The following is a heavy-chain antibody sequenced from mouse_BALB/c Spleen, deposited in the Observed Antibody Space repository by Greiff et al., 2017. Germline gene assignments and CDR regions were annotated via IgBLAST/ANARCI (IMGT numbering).Heavy chain of an antibody. CDR2: ISTYYGDA. CDR3: AAGKEAWFAY. CDR1: GYTFTDYA. V-gene: IGHV1S137*01. Sequence: VQVVESGAELVRPGVSVKISCKGSGYTFTDYAMHWVKQSHAKSLEWIGVISTYYGDASYNQKFKGKATMTVDKSSSTAYMELARLTSEDSAIYYCAAGKEAWFAYWGQGTLVTVSA. J-gene: IGHJ3*01. D-gene: IGHD4-1*01.